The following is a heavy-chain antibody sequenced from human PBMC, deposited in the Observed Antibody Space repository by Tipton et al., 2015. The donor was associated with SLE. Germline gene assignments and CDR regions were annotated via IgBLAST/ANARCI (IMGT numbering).Heavy chain of an antibody. J-gene: IGHJ4*02. D-gene: IGHD6-13*01. CDR1: GFTFSSNS. V-gene: IGHV3-48*01. CDR3: ASYSSTFGY. Sequence: QLVQSGGGVVQPGGSLRLSCAASGFTFSSNSMNWVRQAPGKGLEWVSYISSSSITIDYADSVKGRFTISRDDAKNSLYLQMNSLRAEDTAVYYCASYSSTFGYWGQGTLVTVSS. CDR2: ISSSSITI.